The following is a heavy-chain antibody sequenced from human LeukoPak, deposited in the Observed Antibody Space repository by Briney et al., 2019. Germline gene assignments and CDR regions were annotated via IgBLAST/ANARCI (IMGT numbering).Heavy chain of an antibody. CDR1: GVSMSSYY. Sequence: SETLSLTCIVSGVSMSSYYWSWMRQPPGKGLEWIGDIHYGGSTNYNPSLKSRVTMSVDTSKNQFSLKMTSVTAADTAVYFCAAGGGYVLWAYWGQGTLVTVSS. V-gene: IGHV4-59*01. D-gene: IGHD5-12*01. CDR2: IHYGGST. CDR3: AAGGGYVLWAY. J-gene: IGHJ4*02.